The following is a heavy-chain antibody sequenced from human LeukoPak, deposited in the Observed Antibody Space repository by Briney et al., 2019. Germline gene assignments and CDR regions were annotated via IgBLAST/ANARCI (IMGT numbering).Heavy chain of an antibody. V-gene: IGHV1-2*02. J-gene: IGHJ5*02. CDR2: INPNSGGT. Sequence: SVKVSCKASGYTFIGYYMHWVRQAPGQGLEWMGWINPNSGGTNYAQKFQGRVTMTRDTSISTAYMELSRLRSDDTAVYYCARENSSGWYFWFDPWGQGTLVTVSS. CDR3: ARENSSGWYFWFDP. D-gene: IGHD6-19*01. CDR1: GYTFIGYY.